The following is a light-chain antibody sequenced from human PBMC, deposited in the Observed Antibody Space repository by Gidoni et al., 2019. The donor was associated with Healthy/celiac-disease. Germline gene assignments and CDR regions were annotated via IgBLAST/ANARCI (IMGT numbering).Light chain of an antibody. CDR2: DAS. V-gene: IGKV3-11*01. CDR3: QQRSNWPPMYT. CDR1: QSVSSY. J-gene: IGKJ2*01. Sequence: EIVLPQSPATLSLSPGERATLSCRASQSVSSYLAWYQQKPGQAPGLLIYDASNRATGIPARFSGSGSGTDFTLTISSLEPEDCAVYYCQQRSNWPPMYTFXQXTKLEI.